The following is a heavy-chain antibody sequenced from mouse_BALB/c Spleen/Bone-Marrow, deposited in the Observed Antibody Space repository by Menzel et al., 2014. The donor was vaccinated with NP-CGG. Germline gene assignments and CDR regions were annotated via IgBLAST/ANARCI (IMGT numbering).Heavy chain of an antibody. CDR2: IDPANGNT. CDR3: ARGYDGFAY. Sequence: EVQLQQSGAELVKPGASVKLSCTASGFHIKDTYMHWVKQRPEQGLEWIGRIDPANGNTKYDPKFQGKATITADTSSNTAYLQLSSLTSEDTAVYYCARGYDGFAYWGQGTLVTVSA. V-gene: IGHV14-3*02. J-gene: IGHJ3*01. CDR1: GFHIKDTY. D-gene: IGHD2-2*01.